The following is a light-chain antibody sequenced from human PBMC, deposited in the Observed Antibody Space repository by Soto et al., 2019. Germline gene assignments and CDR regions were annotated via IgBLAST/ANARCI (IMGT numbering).Light chain of an antibody. J-gene: IGKJ2*01. V-gene: IGKV3-20*01. Sequence: EVVLTQSPGTLSLSPGERATLSCRASQSVRSTYLTWYQQKPGQAPRLLIYGTSNRATGVPDRFSGSGSGTDFTLTISRLEPEDFAVYYCQQYGNSRYTFGQGTNLEIK. CDR2: GTS. CDR1: QSVRSTY. CDR3: QQYGNSRYT.